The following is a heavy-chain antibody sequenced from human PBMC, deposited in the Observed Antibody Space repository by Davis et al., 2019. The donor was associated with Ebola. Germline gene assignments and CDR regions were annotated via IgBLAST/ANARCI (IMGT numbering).Heavy chain of an antibody. CDR2: TYYSSKWYN. CDR1: GDSVSGSSGA. D-gene: IGHD3/OR15-3a*01. Sequence: HSQTLSLTCAISGDSVSGSSGAWNWIRQSPSRGLEWLGRTYYSSKWYNESALSVKSRITISADTAKNQLSLHLNSVTPEDTAVYYCARGWLRTGFDCWGQGTLVTVSS. J-gene: IGHJ4*02. CDR3: ARGWLRTGFDC. V-gene: IGHV6-1*01.